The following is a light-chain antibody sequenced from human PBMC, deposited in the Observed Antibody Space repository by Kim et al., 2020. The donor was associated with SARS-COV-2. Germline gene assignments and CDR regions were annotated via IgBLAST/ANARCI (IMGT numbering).Light chain of an antibody. CDR3: LQDYDSPLT. V-gene: IGKV1-6*01. CDR1: QGIRND. Sequence: IQMTQSPSSLSASVGDRVTITCRASQGIRNDLGWYQQKPGRAPNLLIYATSTLQSGVPSRFSGSGSGTDFTLTISSLQPEDVETYYCLQDYDSPLTVGGGTKVDIK. CDR2: ATS. J-gene: IGKJ4*01.